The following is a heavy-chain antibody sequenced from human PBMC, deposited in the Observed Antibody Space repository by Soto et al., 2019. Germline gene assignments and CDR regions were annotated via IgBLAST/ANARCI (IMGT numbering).Heavy chain of an antibody. V-gene: IGHV3-21*01. CDR3: ARSGSSEQQLVRPSPITYYFDY. Sequence: PWGSLRLSCAASGFTFSSYALSWVRQAPGKGLEWVSSISSSSSYIYYADSVKGRFTISRDNAKNSLYLQMNSPRAEDTAVYYCARSGSSEQQLVRPSPITYYFDYWGQGTLVTVSS. D-gene: IGHD6-13*01. CDR2: ISSSSSYI. CDR1: GFTFSSYA. J-gene: IGHJ4*02.